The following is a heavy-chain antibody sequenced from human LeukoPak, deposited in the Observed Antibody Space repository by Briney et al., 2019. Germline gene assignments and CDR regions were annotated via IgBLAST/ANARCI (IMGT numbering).Heavy chain of an antibody. CDR2: MNPNRGTT. J-gene: IGHJ6*03. CDR3: ARDPSHYYYTDV. V-gene: IGHV1-2*02. Sequence: ASVKVSCKASGYTFTSYDINWVRQAPGQGLEWMGWMNPNRGTTKFAQKFKGRVTMTRDTSISTAYMELNSLRSDDTAVYYCARDPSHYYYTDVWGKGTTVTISS. CDR1: GYTFTSYD.